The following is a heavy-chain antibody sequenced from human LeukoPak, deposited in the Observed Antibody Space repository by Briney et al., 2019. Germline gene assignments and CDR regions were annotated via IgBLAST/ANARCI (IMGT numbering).Heavy chain of an antibody. CDR3: AISDDSDVWSGY. D-gene: IGHD3-3*01. J-gene: IGHJ4*02. Sequence: GGSLRLSCTASGFTLGNYGTHWVRQAPGKGLEWVSFMRKDGSDKKYVDSVKGRFTISRDNSKNTLYLQMNNLRAEDTAVYYCAISDDSDVWSGYWGQGTLVTVSS. CDR1: GFTLGNYG. V-gene: IGHV3-30*02. CDR2: MRKDGSDK.